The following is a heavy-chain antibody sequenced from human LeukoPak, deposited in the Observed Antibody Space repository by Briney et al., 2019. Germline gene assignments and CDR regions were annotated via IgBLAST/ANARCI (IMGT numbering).Heavy chain of an antibody. CDR2: IYYSGST. V-gene: IGHV4-59*08. J-gene: IGHJ1*01. D-gene: IGHD3-9*01. Sequence: SETLSLTCTVSGDSISSHYWSWIRQPPGKGLEWIGYIYYSGSTNYNPSLKSRVTISVDTSKNQFSLKLSPVTAADTALYYCASSEVVLRYFAWSSAEYSQHGGQGTRSPSPQ. CDR1: GDSISSHY. CDR3: ASSEVVLRYFAWSSAEYSQH.